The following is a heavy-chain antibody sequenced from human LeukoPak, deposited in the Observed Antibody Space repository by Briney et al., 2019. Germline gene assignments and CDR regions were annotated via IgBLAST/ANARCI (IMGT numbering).Heavy chain of an antibody. Sequence: TGGSLRLSCAASGFTFSSYAMSWVRQAPGKGLEWVSAISGSGGSTYYADSVKGRFTISRDNSKNTLYQQMNSLRAEDTAVYYCAKQLPAAGTFDYWGQGTLVTVSS. V-gene: IGHV3-23*01. J-gene: IGHJ4*02. CDR3: AKQLPAAGTFDY. D-gene: IGHD6-19*01. CDR1: GFTFSSYA. CDR2: ISGSGGST.